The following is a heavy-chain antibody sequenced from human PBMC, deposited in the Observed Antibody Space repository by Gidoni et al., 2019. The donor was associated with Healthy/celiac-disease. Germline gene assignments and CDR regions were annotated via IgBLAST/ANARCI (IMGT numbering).Heavy chain of an antibody. CDR3: AREGIAAAGKWADHYYYYGMDV. Sequence: EVQLVESEGGLVQPGGSLRLSCAASVFTFSSYDQHWVRQATGKGLAWGSAIGTAADTYYPGSVKGRFTISRENAKTSLYLQMNSLRAEDPAVYYCAREGIAAAGKWADHYYYYGMDVWGQGTTVTVSS. CDR1: VFTFSSYD. D-gene: IGHD6-13*01. J-gene: IGHJ6*02. CDR2: IGTAADT. V-gene: IGHV3-13*01.